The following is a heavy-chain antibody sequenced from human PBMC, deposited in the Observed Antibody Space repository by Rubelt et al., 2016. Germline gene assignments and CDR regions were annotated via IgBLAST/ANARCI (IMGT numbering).Heavy chain of an antibody. CDR3: ARTEELELTPVDY. Sequence: QVTLKESGPVLVKPTETLTLTCTVSGFSLSNARMGVSWIRQPPGKALEWLAHIFSNDEKSYSTSLKRRLTISKDTSKGQVVLTLTNMDPVDTATYYCARTEELELTPVDYWGQGTLVTVSS. CDR1: GFSLSNARMG. J-gene: IGHJ4*02. D-gene: IGHD1-7*01. V-gene: IGHV2-26*01. CDR2: IFSNDEK.